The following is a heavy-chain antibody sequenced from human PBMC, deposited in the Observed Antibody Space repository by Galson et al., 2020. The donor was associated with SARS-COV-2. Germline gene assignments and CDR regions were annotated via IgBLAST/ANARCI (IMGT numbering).Heavy chain of an antibody. V-gene: IGHV2-5*01. J-gene: IGHJ4*02. CDR2: LYWNADK. Sequence: SGPTLVKPPQTLTLPCAFSVFALSTRRVGVGWIRQPPGKALEWLARLYWNADKRYSPSLRNRLTITKDTSKNQVVLTLTNVDPVDTGTYFCAKGGFFVGFDFWGQGTLVTVSS. CDR1: VFALSTRRVG. D-gene: IGHD3-16*02. CDR3: AKGGFFVGFDF.